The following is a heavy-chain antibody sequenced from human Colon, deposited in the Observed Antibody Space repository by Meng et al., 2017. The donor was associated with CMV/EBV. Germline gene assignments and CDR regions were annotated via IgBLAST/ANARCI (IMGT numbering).Heavy chain of an antibody. Sequence: QVHVQQLGPGLLKPSDSLSLTCAVYGESFSGYYWTWIRQPPGRGLEWIGESYYTGSTNYSPSLKSRVTISLDTSKNQFSLKLNSVTAADTAVYYCARATKSSCWEVLDYWGHGTLVTVSS. CDR2: SYYTGST. D-gene: IGHD2-2*01. CDR3: ARATKSSCWEVLDY. V-gene: IGHV4-34*01. CDR1: GESFSGYY. J-gene: IGHJ4*01.